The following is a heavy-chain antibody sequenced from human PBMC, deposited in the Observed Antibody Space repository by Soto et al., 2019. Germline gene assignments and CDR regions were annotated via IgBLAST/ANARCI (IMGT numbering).Heavy chain of an antibody. J-gene: IGHJ4*02. V-gene: IGHV3-9*01. CDR1: GFTFDDYA. CDR3: AKDRVWGLSSSDGIDY. D-gene: IGHD6-6*01. Sequence: EVQLVESGGGLVQPGRSLRLSCAASGFTFDDYAMHWVRQAPGKGLEWVSGISWNSGSIGYADSVKGRFTNSRDNAKNSLYLQMNSLRAEDTALYYCAKDRVWGLSSSDGIDYWGQGTLVTVSS. CDR2: ISWNSGSI.